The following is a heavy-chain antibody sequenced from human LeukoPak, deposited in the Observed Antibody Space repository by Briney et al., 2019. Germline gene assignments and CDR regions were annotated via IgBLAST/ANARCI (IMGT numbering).Heavy chain of an antibody. CDR1: DGSISNYY. D-gene: IGHD6-25*01. J-gene: IGHJ2*01. Sequence: SETLSLTCSVSDGSISNYYWSWIRQPPGKGLEWIGYIDNSGSTNYNPSLKSRVTISVDTSKNHFSLKLSSVTAADTAVYYCASYNQRLSSWFFDLWGRGTLVTVSS. V-gene: IGHV4-59*01. CDR3: ASYNQRLSSWFFDL. CDR2: IDNSGST.